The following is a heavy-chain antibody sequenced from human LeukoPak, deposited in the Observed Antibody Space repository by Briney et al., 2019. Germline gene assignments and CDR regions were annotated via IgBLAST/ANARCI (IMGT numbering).Heavy chain of an antibody. CDR1: GGSISSYY. D-gene: IGHD3-22*01. Sequence: SETLSLTCTVSGGSISSYYWSWTRQPPGKGLEWIGYIYYSGSTNYNPSLKSRVTISVDTSKNQFSLKLSSVTAADTAVYYCARRDSSGFTFDYWGQGTLVTVSS. CDR3: ARRDSSGFTFDY. V-gene: IGHV4-59*08. J-gene: IGHJ4*02. CDR2: IYYSGST.